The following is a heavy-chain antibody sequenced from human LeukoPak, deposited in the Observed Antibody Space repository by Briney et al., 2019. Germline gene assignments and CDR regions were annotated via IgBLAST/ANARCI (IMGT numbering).Heavy chain of an antibody. CDR1: GFTFSSYA. D-gene: IGHD1-14*01. V-gene: IGHV3-30*18. CDR2: ISYDGSNK. J-gene: IGHJ3*02. Sequence: GGSLRLSCAASGFTFSSYAMSWVRQAPGKGLEWVAVISYDGSNKYYADSVKGRFTISRDNSKNTLYLQMNSLRAEDTAVYYCAKRFSESPRLNAFDIWGQGTMVTVSS. CDR3: AKRFSESPRLNAFDI.